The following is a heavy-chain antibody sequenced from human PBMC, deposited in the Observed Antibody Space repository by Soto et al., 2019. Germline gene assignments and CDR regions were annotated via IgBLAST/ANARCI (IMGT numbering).Heavy chain of an antibody. CDR1: GFTFDDYA. V-gene: IGHV3-9*01. CDR3: AKDIRGFGELLGIDY. J-gene: IGHJ4*02. Sequence: EVQLVESGGGLVQPGRSLRLSCAASGFTFDDYAMHWVRQAPGKGLEWVSGISWNSGSIVYADSVKGRFTISRDNAKNSLYLQMNSLRAEDTALYYCAKDIRGFGELLGIDYWGQGTLVTVSS. D-gene: IGHD3-10*01. CDR2: ISWNSGSI.